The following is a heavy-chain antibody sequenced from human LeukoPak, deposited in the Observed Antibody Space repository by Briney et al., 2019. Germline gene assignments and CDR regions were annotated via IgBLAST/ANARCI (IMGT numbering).Heavy chain of an antibody. Sequence: HTGGSLRLSCAASGFTFSIYAMTWVRQAPGKGLEWVSGFSGSGGTTYYADSVKGRFTISRDNSKNTLYLQMNSLRAEDTAVYYCANGNRCTSPNCLGYYYFYMDVWGKGTTVTVSS. CDR1: GFTFSIYA. CDR2: FSGSGGTT. V-gene: IGHV3-23*01. J-gene: IGHJ6*03. D-gene: IGHD2-8*01. CDR3: ANGNRCTSPNCLGYYYFYMDV.